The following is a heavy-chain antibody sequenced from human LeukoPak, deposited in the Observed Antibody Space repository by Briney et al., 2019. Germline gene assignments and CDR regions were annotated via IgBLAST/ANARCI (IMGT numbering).Heavy chain of an antibody. Sequence: SETLSLTCTVSGYSISSGYYWGWIRQPPGKGLEWIGCIYHSGSTYYNPSIKSRVTISVDTNKNQFSLKLSSVTAADTAVYYCASNPIVGATPGTDYWGQGTLVTVSS. D-gene: IGHD1-26*01. J-gene: IGHJ4*02. CDR2: IYHSGST. V-gene: IGHV4-38-2*02. CDR3: ASNPIVGATPGTDY. CDR1: GYSISSGYY.